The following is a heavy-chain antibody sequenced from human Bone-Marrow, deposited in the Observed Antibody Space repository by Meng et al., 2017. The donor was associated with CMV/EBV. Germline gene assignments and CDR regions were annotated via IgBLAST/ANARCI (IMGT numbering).Heavy chain of an antibody. CDR1: GYTLTELS. CDR2: INPNSGGT. D-gene: IGHD4-23*01. J-gene: IGHJ5*02. Sequence: ASVKVSCKVSGYTLTELSMHWVRQAPGQGLEWMGWINPNSGGTNYAQKFQGRVTMTRDTSISTAYMELSRLRSDDTAVYYCARDPDYGGLPTMGLFDPWGQGTLVTVSS. V-gene: IGHV1-2*02. CDR3: ARDPDYGGLPTMGLFDP.